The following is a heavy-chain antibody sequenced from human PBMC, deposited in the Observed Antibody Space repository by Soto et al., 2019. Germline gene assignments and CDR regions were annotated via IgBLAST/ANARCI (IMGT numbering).Heavy chain of an antibody. CDR2: IYYSGST. D-gene: IGHD3-3*01. V-gene: IGHV4-31*03. CDR3: AREAQDFWSGYYTEVGWFDP. Sequence: QVQLQESGPGLVKPSQTLSLTCTVSGGSISSGGYYWSWIRQHPGKGLEWIGYIYYSGSTYYNPALGSRVIITVDTSKNQFSLKLSSVTAADTAVYYCAREAQDFWSGYYTEVGWFDPWGQGTLVTVSS. J-gene: IGHJ5*02. CDR1: GGSISSGGYY.